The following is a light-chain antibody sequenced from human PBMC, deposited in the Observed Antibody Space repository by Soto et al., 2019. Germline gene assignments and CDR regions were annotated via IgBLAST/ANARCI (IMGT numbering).Light chain of an antibody. J-gene: IGKJ4*01. V-gene: IGKV3-11*01. CDR2: DAI. CDR1: HSGSNY. CDR3: QQYDAWPLT. Sequence: IVLTQSPAALSLSPGKRSTLSCRASHSGSNYLAWYQQKPGQAPRLLIYDAIIRAADVPARFSGSWSGTEFTLTINSLQPEDFAVYYCQQYDAWPLTFGGGTTGDIK.